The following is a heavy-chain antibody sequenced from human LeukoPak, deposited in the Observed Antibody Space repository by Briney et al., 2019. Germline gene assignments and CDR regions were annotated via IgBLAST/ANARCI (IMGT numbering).Heavy chain of an antibody. Sequence: GGSLRLSCAASGFTFSNYWMNWVRQGPGIGLVWVSRINGDGSRTDYADSVKGRFTISRDNAKNTLDLQMNSLRAEDTAVYYCTTVEGSGPMDVWGQGTTVTVSS. CDR3: TTVEGSGPMDV. J-gene: IGHJ6*02. V-gene: IGHV3-74*01. D-gene: IGHD3-10*01. CDR1: GFTFSNYW. CDR2: INGDGSRT.